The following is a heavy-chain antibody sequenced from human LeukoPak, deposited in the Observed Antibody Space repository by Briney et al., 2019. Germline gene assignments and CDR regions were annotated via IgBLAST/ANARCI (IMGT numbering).Heavy chain of an antibody. Sequence: ASVKVSCKASGYTFTGYYMHWVRQAPGQGLEWMGWINPNSGGTNYAQKLQGRVTMTTDTSTSTAYMELRSLRSDDTAVYYCARGEYRELLGYYYYMDVWGKGTTVTVSS. CDR3: ARGEYRELLGYYYYMDV. CDR2: INPNSGGT. D-gene: IGHD1-26*01. J-gene: IGHJ6*03. V-gene: IGHV1-2*02. CDR1: GYTFTGYY.